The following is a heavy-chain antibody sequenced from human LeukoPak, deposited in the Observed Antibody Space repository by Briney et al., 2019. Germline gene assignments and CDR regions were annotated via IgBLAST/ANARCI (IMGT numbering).Heavy chain of an antibody. CDR2: IFHRGNT. CDR3: ARHASCGDDCYTYYFDY. CDR1: GYSISSGDY. J-gene: IGHJ4*02. Sequence: PSETLSLTCAVSGYSISSGDYWGWIRQPPGKGLEWIGNIFHRGNTNYNPSLKSRVTISLDTSNNQFSLKLSSVTAADTAVFYCARHASCGDDCYTYYFDYWGQGTLVTVSS. D-gene: IGHD2-21*01. V-gene: IGHV4-38-2*01.